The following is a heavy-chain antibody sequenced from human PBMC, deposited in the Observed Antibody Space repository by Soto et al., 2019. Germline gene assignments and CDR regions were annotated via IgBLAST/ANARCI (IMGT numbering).Heavy chain of an antibody. CDR3: ASEDIVVVPAATEEGYYYYGMDV. CDR2: INPSGGST. D-gene: IGHD2-2*01. J-gene: IGHJ6*02. Sequence: ASVKVSCKASGYTFTSYYMHWVRQAPGQGLEWMGIINPSGGSTSYAQKFQGRVTMTRDTSTSTVYMELSSLRSEDTAVYYCASEDIVVVPAATEEGYYYYGMDVWGQGTTVTVSS. CDR1: GYTFTSYY. V-gene: IGHV1-46*01.